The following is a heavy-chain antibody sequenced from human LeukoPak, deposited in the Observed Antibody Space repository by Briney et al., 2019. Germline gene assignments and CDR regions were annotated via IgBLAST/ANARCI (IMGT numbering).Heavy chain of an antibody. Sequence: SETLSLTCTVSGDSISSYHWSWLRQPPGKGLEWIGYISYSGGPNYNPSHKSRVTISVDTSKNQFSLKLTSVTAADTAVYYCAREYYGSSGYYNDYWGQGALVTVSS. CDR2: ISYSGGP. J-gene: IGHJ4*02. CDR1: GDSISSYH. V-gene: IGHV4-59*01. CDR3: AREYYGSSGYYNDY. D-gene: IGHD3-22*01.